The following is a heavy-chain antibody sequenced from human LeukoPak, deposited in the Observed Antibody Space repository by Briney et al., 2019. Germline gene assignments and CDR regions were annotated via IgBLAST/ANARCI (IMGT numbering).Heavy chain of an antibody. Sequence: ASVRVSCKASGYTFTSYYMHWVRQAPGQGLEWMGIINPSGGSTSYAQKFQGRVTMTRDTSISTAYMELSGLRSDDTAVYYCARGGYCSGGSCSTDDNWFDPWGQGTLVTV. V-gene: IGHV1-46*01. D-gene: IGHD2-15*01. CDR3: ARGGYCSGGSCSTDDNWFDP. CDR1: GYTFTSYY. CDR2: INPSGGST. J-gene: IGHJ5*02.